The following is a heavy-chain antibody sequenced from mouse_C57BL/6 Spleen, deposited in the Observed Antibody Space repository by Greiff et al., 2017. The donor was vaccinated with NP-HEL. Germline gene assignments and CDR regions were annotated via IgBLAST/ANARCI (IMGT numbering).Heavy chain of an antibody. Sequence: EVMLVESGGGLVQPGGSLKLSCAASGFTFSDYYMYWVRQTPEKRLEWVAYISNGGGSTYYPDTVKGRFTISRDNAKNTLYLQMSRLKSEDTAMYYCARPPYGSYAMDYWGQGTSVTVSS. CDR2: ISNGGGST. CDR1: GFTFSDYY. CDR3: ARPPYGSYAMDY. V-gene: IGHV5-12*01. D-gene: IGHD2-2*01. J-gene: IGHJ4*01.